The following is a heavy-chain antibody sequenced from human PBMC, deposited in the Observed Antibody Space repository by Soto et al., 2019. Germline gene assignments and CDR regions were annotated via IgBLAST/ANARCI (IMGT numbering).Heavy chain of an antibody. D-gene: IGHD2-8*02. Sequence: QVQLVQSGAELKKPGSSVNVSCKASGGTFSSYGFNWVRQAPGQGLEWMGGIIPVLGTINYALKFQGRVAITAYQSTNPVYMAVSRLRSEDTALYYCARGTLFRGGVSYYDHWGMGTLVTVSS. CDR1: GGTFSSYG. CDR2: IIPVLGTI. V-gene: IGHV1-69*01. J-gene: IGHJ4*02. CDR3: ARGTLFRGGVSYYDH.